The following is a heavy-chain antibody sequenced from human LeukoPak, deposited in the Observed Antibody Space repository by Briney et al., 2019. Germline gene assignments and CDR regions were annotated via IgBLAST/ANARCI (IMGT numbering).Heavy chain of an antibody. Sequence: GGSLRLSCAASGFIFSSYAMSWVRQAPGKGLEWVSVISGSGDTKNYADSVKGRFTISRDNAKNTLYLQMNSLRAEDTAVYYCARVTMVRGVIVQYYFDYWGQGTLVTVSS. V-gene: IGHV3-23*01. CDR1: GFIFSSYA. CDR3: ARVTMVRGVIVQYYFDY. CDR2: ISGSGDTK. J-gene: IGHJ4*02. D-gene: IGHD3-10*01.